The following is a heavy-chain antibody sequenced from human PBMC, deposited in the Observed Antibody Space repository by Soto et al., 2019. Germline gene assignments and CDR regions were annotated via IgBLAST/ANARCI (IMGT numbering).Heavy chain of an antibody. V-gene: IGHV1-8*01. CDR1: GYTFTSYD. CDR3: ARGLIPSYSGSHGVFDY. Sequence: ASVKVSCKASGYTFTSYDINWVRQATGQGLGWMGWMNPNSGNTGYAQKFQGRVTMTRNTSISTAYMELSSLRSEDTAVYYCARGLIPSYSGSHGVFDYWGQGSLVIVSS. CDR2: MNPNSGNT. J-gene: IGHJ4*02. D-gene: IGHD1-26*01.